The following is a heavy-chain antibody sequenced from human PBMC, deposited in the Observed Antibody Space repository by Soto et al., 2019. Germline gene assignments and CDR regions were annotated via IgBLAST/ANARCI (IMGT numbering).Heavy chain of an antibody. J-gene: IGHJ4*02. V-gene: IGHV3-73*02. CDR3: TREGEYDYVWGSYRHRWYFDY. CDR1: GFTFSGSA. Sequence: EVQLVESGGGLVQPGGSLKLSCAASGFTFSGSAMHWVRQASGKGLEWVGRIRSKANSYATAYAASVKGRFTISRDDSKHTAYLQMNSLKTEDTAVYYCTREGEYDYVWGSYRHRWYFDYWGQGTLVTVSS. CDR2: IRSKANSYAT. D-gene: IGHD3-16*02.